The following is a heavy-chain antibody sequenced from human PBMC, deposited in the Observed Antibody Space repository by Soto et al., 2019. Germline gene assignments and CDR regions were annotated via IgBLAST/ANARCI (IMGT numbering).Heavy chain of an antibody. CDR3: ARVPTP. J-gene: IGHJ4*02. V-gene: IGHV4-30-2*01. Sequence: QLQLQESGSGLVKPSQTLSLTCAVSGGSISSGCYSWSWIRQPPGKGLEWIGYSYHSGNTYYNPSHQSPVTRSVDRSKNQFSLKLSSVTAADTAVYYCARVPTPWGQGTLVTVSS. CDR1: GGSISSGCYS. CDR2: SYHSGNT.